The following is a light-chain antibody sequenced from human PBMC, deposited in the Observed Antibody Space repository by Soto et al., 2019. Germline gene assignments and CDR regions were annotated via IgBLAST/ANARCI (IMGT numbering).Light chain of an antibody. CDR2: EVS. V-gene: IGLV2-8*01. CDR3: SSYAASNNLGV. CDR1: SSDVGGYNY. Sequence: QSALTQPPSASGSPGQSVTISCIGTSSDVGGYNYVSWYQQHPGKAPKLMIYEVSKRPSGVPARFSDSKSGNTASLTVAGLQAEDEADYYCSSYAASNNLGVFGGGTKVTVL. J-gene: IGLJ2*01.